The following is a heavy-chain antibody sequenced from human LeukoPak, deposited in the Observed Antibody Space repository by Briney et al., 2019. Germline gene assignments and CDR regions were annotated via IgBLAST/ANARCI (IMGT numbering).Heavy chain of an antibody. Sequence: SETLTLTCAVSGYSISSGYYWGWIRQPPRKGLEWIGCIYHSGSTYYNPSLKSRVTISVDTSKNQFSLKLSSVTAADTAVYYCARHSNSYDILTGYSLYYFDYWGQGTLVTVSS. J-gene: IGHJ4*02. CDR2: IYHSGST. D-gene: IGHD3-9*01. CDR3: ARHSNSYDILTGYSLYYFDY. V-gene: IGHV4-38-2*01. CDR1: GYSISSGYY.